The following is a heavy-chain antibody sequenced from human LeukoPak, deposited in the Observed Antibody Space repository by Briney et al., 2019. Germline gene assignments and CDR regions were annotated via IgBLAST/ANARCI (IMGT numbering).Heavy chain of an antibody. CDR2: INPNSGGT. Sequence: GASVKVSRKASGYTFTGYHMHWVRQAPGQGLEWMGWINPNSGGTNYAQKFQGWVTMTRDTSISTAYMELSRLRSDDTAVYYCARERVRGDRYFYYFDYWGQGTLVTVSS. J-gene: IGHJ4*02. D-gene: IGHD3-10*02. CDR1: GYTFTGYH. V-gene: IGHV1-2*04. CDR3: ARERVRGDRYFYYFDY.